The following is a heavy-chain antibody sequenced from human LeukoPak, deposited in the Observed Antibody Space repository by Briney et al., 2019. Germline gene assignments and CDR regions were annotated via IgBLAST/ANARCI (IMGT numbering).Heavy chain of an antibody. CDR1: GFTFSSYD. D-gene: IGHD3-3*01. CDR2: IGHGGDA. CDR3: VREKSAANALDV. V-gene: IGHV3-13*01. J-gene: IGHJ3*01. Sequence: GGSLRLSCVCSGFTFSSYDMCWVRLPTGKGLGWGSFIGHGGDATYAGSVYSRFTNNTANAMNSLYLEMNNLTIEVTAGYFCVREKSAANALDVWGHGTIVIVSS.